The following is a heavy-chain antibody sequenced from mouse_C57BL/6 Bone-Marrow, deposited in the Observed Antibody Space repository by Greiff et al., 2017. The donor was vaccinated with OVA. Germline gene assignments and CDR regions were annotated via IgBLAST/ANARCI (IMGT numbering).Heavy chain of an antibody. Sequence: EVQGVESGGGLVKPGGSLKLSCAASGFTFSSYAMSWVRQTPEKRLEWVATISDGGSYTYYPDNVKGRFTISRDNAKNNLYLQMSHLKSEDTAMYYCARDHPGWLLSPAWFAYWGQGTLVTVSA. CDR2: ISDGGSYT. J-gene: IGHJ3*01. D-gene: IGHD2-3*01. V-gene: IGHV5-4*01. CDR1: GFTFSSYA. CDR3: ARDHPGWLLSPAWFAY.